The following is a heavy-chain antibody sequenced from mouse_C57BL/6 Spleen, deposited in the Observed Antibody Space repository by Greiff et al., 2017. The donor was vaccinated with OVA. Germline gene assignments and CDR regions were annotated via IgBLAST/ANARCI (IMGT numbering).Heavy chain of an antibody. Sequence: VQLQQSGAELVKPGASVKISCKASGYAFSSYWMNWVKQRPGKGLEWIGQIYPGDGDTNYNGKFKGKATLTADKSSSTAYMQLSSLTSEDSAVYFCAREEANWDGAWFAYWGQGTLVTVSA. V-gene: IGHV1-80*01. J-gene: IGHJ3*01. CDR2: IYPGDGDT. D-gene: IGHD4-1*01. CDR3: AREEANWDGAWFAY. CDR1: GYAFSSYW.